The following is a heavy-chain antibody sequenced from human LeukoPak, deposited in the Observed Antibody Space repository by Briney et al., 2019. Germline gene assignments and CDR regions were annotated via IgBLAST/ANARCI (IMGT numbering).Heavy chain of an antibody. CDR2: IYTSGST. V-gene: IGHV4-61*02. CDR1: GGSISSGSYY. Sequence: SETLSLTCTVSGGSISSGSYYWSWIRQPAGKGLEWIGRIYTSGSTNYTPSLKSRVTISVDTSKNQFSLKLSSVTAADTAVYYCARDQDAFDIWGQGTMVTVSS. J-gene: IGHJ3*02. CDR3: ARDQDAFDI.